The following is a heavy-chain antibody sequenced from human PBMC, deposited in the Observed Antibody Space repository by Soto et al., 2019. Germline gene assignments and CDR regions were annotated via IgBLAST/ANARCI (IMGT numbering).Heavy chain of an antibody. Sequence: EVQLVESGGGLVQPGGSPRVSCAASGFTLRSHRIHWVRQAPGKGLEWVSRIDTDGGGTSYADSVKGRFTISTDNAKNTGYLQMNGLRAEDTAVYYCATVFDLGGQGTLVTVSS. CDR2: IDTDGGGT. CDR3: ATVFDL. J-gene: IGHJ5*02. CDR1: GFTLRSHR. V-gene: IGHV3-74*01.